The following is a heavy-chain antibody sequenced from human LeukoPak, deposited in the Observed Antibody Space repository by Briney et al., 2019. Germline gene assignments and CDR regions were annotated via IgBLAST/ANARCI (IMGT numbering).Heavy chain of an antibody. CDR2: MNPNSGNT. Sequence: ASVKVSCKASGYTFTSYDINWVRQATGQGLEWMGWMNPNSGNTGYAQKFQGRVTMTRNTSTSTAYMELSSLRSGDTAVYYCASFRYGSGSYYEEDWGQGTLVTVSS. J-gene: IGHJ4*02. V-gene: IGHV1-8*01. CDR3: ASFRYGSGSYYEED. CDR1: GYTFTSYD. D-gene: IGHD3-10*01.